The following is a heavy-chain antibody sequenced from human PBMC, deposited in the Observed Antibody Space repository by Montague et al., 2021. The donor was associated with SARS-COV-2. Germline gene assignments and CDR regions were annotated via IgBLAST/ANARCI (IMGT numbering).Heavy chain of an antibody. Sequence: SETLSLTCTVSGGSITTNFWSWVRQPPGKGLEWVGYAYYTGRSNSSPSLQSRVFISVDTSKNQVSLKLHSVAAADTAIYYCARDTFYYGSETNYVDTFDMWGRGTRGTGSS. J-gene: IGHJ3*02. CDR3: ARDTFYYGSETNYVDTFDM. V-gene: IGHV4-59*01. CDR1: GGSITTNF. CDR2: AYYTGRS. D-gene: IGHD3-10*01.